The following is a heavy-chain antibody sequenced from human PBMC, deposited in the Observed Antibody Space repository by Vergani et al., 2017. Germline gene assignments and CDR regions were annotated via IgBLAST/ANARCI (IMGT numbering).Heavy chain of an antibody. Sequence: QVQLVESGGGVVQPGGSLRLSCAASGFTFSSYGMHWVRQAPGKGLEWGAFIRYDGSNKYYAHSVKGRFTISRDNSKNTLYLQMNSLRAEDTAVYYGAIGYCTNSICRGKIDSWGQGTQVTVSS. CDR2: IRYDGSNK. J-gene: IGHJ4*02. CDR1: GFTFSSYG. D-gene: IGHD2-8*01. CDR3: AIGYCTNSICRGKIDS. V-gene: IGHV3-30*02.